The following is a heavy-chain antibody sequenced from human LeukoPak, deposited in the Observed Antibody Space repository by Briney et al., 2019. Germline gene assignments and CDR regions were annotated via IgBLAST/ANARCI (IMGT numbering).Heavy chain of an antibody. CDR2: VDPEDGET. J-gene: IGHJ4*02. CDR3: ATVPRYCSSTSCYFNPFGY. V-gene: IGHV1-69-2*01. D-gene: IGHD2-2*01. Sequence: ASVKVSCKVSGYTFTDYYMHWVQQAPGKGLEWMGLVDPEDGETIYAEKFQGRVTITADTSTDTAYMELSSLRSEDTAVYYCATVPRYCSSTSCYFNPFGYWGQGTLVTVSS. CDR1: GYTFTDYY.